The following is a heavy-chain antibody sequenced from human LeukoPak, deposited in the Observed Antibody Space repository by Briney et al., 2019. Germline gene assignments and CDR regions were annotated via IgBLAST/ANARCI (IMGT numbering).Heavy chain of an antibody. CDR2: IFYSGST. Sequence: LETLSLTCTVSGGSINSYYWSWIRQPPGKGLEWIGDIFYSGSTNYNPSLKSRVTISVDTSKNQFSLKLSPVTAADTAVYYCARRNRYYYNSSGSYSYYYGMDVWGQGTTVTVSS. CDR3: ARRNRYYYNSSGSYSYYYGMDV. CDR1: GGSINSYY. D-gene: IGHD3-22*01. J-gene: IGHJ6*02. V-gene: IGHV4-59*08.